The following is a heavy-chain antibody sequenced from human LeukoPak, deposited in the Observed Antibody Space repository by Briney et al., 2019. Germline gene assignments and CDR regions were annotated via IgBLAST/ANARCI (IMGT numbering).Heavy chain of an antibody. D-gene: IGHD3-22*01. CDR1: GFTFTRFN. CDR2: ITTSGTYI. Sequence: PGGSLRHSCAASGFTFTRFNMNWVRQAPGKGLELVSSITTSGTYIYYADSVKGRFTISRDNAKNSLYLQMNSLRGEDTAVYYCARPFYYDSNGGEGMDVWGQETTVTVSS. CDR3: ARPFYYDSNGGEGMDV. J-gene: IGHJ6*02. V-gene: IGHV3-21*06.